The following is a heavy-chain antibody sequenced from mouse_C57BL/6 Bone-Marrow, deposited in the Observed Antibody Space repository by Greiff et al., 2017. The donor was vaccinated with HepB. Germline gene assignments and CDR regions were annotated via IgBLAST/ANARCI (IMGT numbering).Heavy chain of an antibody. CDR3: AREDYDGYAMDC. J-gene: IGHJ4*01. Sequence: QVQLQQPGAELVKPGASVKLSCKASGYTFTSYWMHWVKQRPGQGLEWIGMIHPNSGSTNYNEKFKSKATLTVDKSSSTAYMQLSSLTSEDSAVYYCAREDYDGYAMDCWGQATSVTVSS. CDR2: IHPNSGST. V-gene: IGHV1-64*01. CDR1: GYTFTSYW. D-gene: IGHD2-4*01.